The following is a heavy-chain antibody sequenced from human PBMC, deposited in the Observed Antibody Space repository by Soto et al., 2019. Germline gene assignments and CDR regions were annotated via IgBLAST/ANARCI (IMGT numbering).Heavy chain of an antibody. J-gene: IGHJ4*02. D-gene: IGHD6-13*01. Sequence: EVQLVESGGGWVQPGRSLRLSCAASGFTFDVYAMHWVRQAPGKGLEWVSGINYNSGSVGYADSVKGRFTISRDNAKNSVHLQMNRLRAEDTAVYYCAKDISLRGWVYLVVEYWGQGTLVTVSP. V-gene: IGHV3-9*01. CDR3: AKDISLRGWVYLVVEY. CDR2: INYNSGSV. CDR1: GFTFDVYA.